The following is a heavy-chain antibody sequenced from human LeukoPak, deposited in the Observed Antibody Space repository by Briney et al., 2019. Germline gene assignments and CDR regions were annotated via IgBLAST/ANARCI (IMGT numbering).Heavy chain of an antibody. Sequence: ASVKVSCKASGYTFTSYGISWVRQAPGQGLEWMGWISAYNGNTNYAQKLQGRVTMTTDTSTSTAYMELRSLRSDDTAVYYCARNLMTTVVTPPDYWGQGTLVTVSS. D-gene: IGHD4-23*01. CDR2: ISAYNGNT. CDR3: ARNLMTTVVTPPDY. CDR1: GYTFTSYG. V-gene: IGHV1-18*01. J-gene: IGHJ4*02.